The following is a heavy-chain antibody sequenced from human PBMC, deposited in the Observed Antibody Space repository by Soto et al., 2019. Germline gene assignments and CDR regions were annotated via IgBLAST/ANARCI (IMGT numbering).Heavy chain of an antibody. J-gene: IGHJ5*02. CDR1: GGTFSIYA. CDR2: IIPIFGTA. D-gene: IGHD3-3*01. CDR3: ARDVRLRFLEWSRGNWFDP. Sequence: SVKVSCKASGGTFSIYAISWVRQAPGQGLEWMGGIIPIFGTANYAQKFQGRVTITADESTSTAYMELSSLRSEDTAVYYCARDVRLRFLEWSRGNWFDPWGQGTLVTVSS. V-gene: IGHV1-69*13.